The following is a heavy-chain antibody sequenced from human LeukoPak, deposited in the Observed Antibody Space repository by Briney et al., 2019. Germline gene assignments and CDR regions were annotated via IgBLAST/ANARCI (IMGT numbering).Heavy chain of an antibody. V-gene: IGHV3-66*01. CDR1: GLALSNAY. Sequence: RAGGSLRLSCAASGLALSNAYMSWVRQAPGKGLEWVSVIYSGGSTYYADSVKGRFTISRDNSKNTLYLQMNSLRAEDTAVYYCARDTFNPHYDILTGSPEDYWGQGTLVTVSS. CDR2: IYSGGST. CDR3: ARDTFNPHYDILTGSPEDY. J-gene: IGHJ4*02. D-gene: IGHD3-9*01.